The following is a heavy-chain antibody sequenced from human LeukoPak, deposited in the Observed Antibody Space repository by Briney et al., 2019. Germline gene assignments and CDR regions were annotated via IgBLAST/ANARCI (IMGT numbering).Heavy chain of an antibody. Sequence: PSETLSLTCAVYGGSFSGYYWSWIRQPPGKGLEWIGEINHSGSTNYNPSLKSRVTISVDTSKNQFSLKLSSVTAADTAVDYCVAAAAGFDYWGQGTLVTVSS. CDR1: GGSFSGYY. J-gene: IGHJ4*02. CDR2: INHSGST. CDR3: VAAAAGFDY. D-gene: IGHD6-13*01. V-gene: IGHV4-34*01.